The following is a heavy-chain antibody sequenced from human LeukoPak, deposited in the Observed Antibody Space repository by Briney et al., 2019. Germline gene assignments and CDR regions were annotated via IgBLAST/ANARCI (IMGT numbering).Heavy chain of an antibody. CDR2: TNTDGSST. D-gene: IGHD6-13*01. V-gene: IGHV3-74*01. Sequence: GGSLRLSCVASGFTFSSYWMHWVRHAPGKGLVWVSRTNTDGSSTSYADSVKGRFTMSRGNAENTLFLQMNSLEADDTAVYYCALLVAAAGDWGQGTLVTVSS. CDR3: ALLVAAAGD. J-gene: IGHJ4*02. CDR1: GFTFSSYW.